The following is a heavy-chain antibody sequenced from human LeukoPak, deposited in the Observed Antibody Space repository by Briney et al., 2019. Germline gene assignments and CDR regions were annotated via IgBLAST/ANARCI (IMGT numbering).Heavy chain of an antibody. CDR1: DGSISNYY. Sequence: PSETLSLTCTVSDGSISNYYWHWIWQPPGKGLEWIGYIYYSGSTNYNPSLKSRVTISVDTSKNQFSLKLSSVTAADTAVYYCARGGYSYGHTFDIWGQGTTVTVSS. CDR3: ARGGYSYGHTFDI. V-gene: IGHV4-59*01. CDR2: IYYSGST. D-gene: IGHD5-18*01. J-gene: IGHJ3*02.